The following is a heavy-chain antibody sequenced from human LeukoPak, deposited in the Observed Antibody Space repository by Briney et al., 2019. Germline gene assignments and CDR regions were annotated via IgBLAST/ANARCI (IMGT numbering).Heavy chain of an antibody. CDR1: GGSFSGYY. D-gene: IGHD2-2*01. Sequence: PWATLSLTCAVYGGSFSGYYWSWISQHPGKGLEWIASIYYTGSPYYSPSLKSRVTISVDTSKNQFSLKLNSVTAADTAVYYCARELCSTTTCYFDYWGQGTLVTVSS. CDR3: ARELCSTTTCYFDY. J-gene: IGHJ4*02. CDR2: IYYTGSP. V-gene: IGHV4-34*01.